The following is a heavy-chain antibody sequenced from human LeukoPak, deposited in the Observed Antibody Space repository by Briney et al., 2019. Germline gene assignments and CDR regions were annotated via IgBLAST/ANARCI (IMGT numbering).Heavy chain of an antibody. CDR2: IYWDDDK. CDR1: GFSLSTNGVG. J-gene: IGHJ3*02. Sequence: ESGPTLVNPTQTLTLTCTFSGFSLSTNGVGVGWIRQPPGKALEWLALIYWDDDKRYSPSLKSRLTITKDTSKNQAVLTMTNMDPVDTATYYCAHRRQDSQDDAFDIWGQGTMVTVSS. CDR3: AHRRQDSQDDAFDI. V-gene: IGHV2-5*02. D-gene: IGHD2-15*01.